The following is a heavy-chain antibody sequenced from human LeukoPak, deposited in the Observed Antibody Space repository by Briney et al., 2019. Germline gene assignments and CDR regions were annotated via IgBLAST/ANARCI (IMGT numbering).Heavy chain of an antibody. CDR1: GFTFNNNT. CDR2: ITGGGDVT. V-gene: IGHV3-23*01. Sequence: GGSLSFYCSGSGFTFNNNTMNRVRPAPGHGLEGGSGITGGGDVTYYTDSVKGRFTISRDNSKNTLYLQMNSLRVEDTAVYYCAKGLGWNSRRGWAYYFDFWGQGTLVTVSS. CDR3: AKGLGWNSRRGWAYYFDF. J-gene: IGHJ4*02. D-gene: IGHD1-7*01.